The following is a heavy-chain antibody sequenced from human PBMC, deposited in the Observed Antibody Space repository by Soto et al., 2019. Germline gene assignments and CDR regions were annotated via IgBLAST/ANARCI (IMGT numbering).Heavy chain of an antibody. CDR3: AGTRGSNYDFWSRYTT. D-gene: IGHD3-3*01. V-gene: IGHV1-69*01. Sequence: QVQLVQSGAEVKKPGSSVKVSCKASGGTFSSYAISWVRQAPGQGLEWMGGIIPIFGTANYAQKFQGRVTITADESTSTAYMELSSLRSDDTAVHYNAGTRGSNYDFWSRYTTWGQGTLVTVSS. CDR2: IIPIFGTA. J-gene: IGHJ5*02. CDR1: GGTFSSYA.